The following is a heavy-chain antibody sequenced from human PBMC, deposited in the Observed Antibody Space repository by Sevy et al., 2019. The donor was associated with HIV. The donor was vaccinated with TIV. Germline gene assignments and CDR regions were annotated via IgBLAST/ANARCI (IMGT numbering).Heavy chain of an antibody. Sequence: ASVKVSCKASGYPFSSYGISWVRQAPGQGLEWMGWISADSGNSNYAQNLQGRVTMTTDTSTSTAYMERRCLRFDDTAVYYCARDLGGYGGNSIDYWGQGTLVTVSS. D-gene: IGHD2-21*02. CDR3: ARDLGGYGGNSIDY. J-gene: IGHJ4*02. CDR2: ISADSGNS. V-gene: IGHV1-18*01. CDR1: GYPFSSYG.